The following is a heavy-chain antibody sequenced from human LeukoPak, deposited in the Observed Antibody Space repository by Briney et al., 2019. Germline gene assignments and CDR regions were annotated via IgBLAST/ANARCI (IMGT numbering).Heavy chain of an antibody. Sequence: GRSLRLSCAASGLISSDYGMHWVRQAPGKGLEWGAVIWYDGSKNSYADSVKGRFTISRDNTKNTLYLQMNSLRPDDTAVYYCTRDIKSVYFDFWGQGTLVTVSS. V-gene: IGHV3-33*01. D-gene: IGHD3-10*01. J-gene: IGHJ4*02. CDR1: GLISSDYG. CDR2: IWYDGSKN. CDR3: TRDIKSVYFDF.